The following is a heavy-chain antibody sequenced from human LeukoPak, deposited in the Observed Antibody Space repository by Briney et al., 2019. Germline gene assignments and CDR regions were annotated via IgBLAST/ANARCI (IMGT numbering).Heavy chain of an antibody. J-gene: IGHJ4*02. V-gene: IGHV3-30*18. Sequence: GGSLRLSCAASGFTFSSYGVHWVRQAPGKGLEWVAVISYDGSNKYYADSVKGRFTISRDNSKNTLYLQMNSLRAEDTAVYYCAKDNSVYGDYPTKPDYWGQGTLVTVSS. CDR1: GFTFSSYG. D-gene: IGHD4-17*01. CDR3: AKDNSVYGDYPTKPDY. CDR2: ISYDGSNK.